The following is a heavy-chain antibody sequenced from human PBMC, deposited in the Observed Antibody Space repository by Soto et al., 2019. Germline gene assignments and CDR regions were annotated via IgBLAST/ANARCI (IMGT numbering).Heavy chain of an antibody. Sequence: PMGSLRLSCSASGFTFNIHNMNWVRQAPGKGLEWVSSISSRSSYIYYSDSVKGRFTISRDNAKDSLYLQMNSLRAEDTAVYYCARDNVPSDLFDSWGQGTLVTVSS. CDR1: GFTFNIHN. V-gene: IGHV3-21*01. CDR2: ISSRSSYI. D-gene: IGHD2-8*01. J-gene: IGHJ4*02. CDR3: ARDNVPSDLFDS.